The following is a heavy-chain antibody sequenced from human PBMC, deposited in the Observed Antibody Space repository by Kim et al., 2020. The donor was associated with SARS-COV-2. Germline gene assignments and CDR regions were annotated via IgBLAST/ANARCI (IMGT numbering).Heavy chain of an antibody. V-gene: IGHV3-74*01. J-gene: IGHJ6*02. D-gene: IGHD6-13*01. CDR2: INSDGSST. Sequence: GGSLRLSCAASGFTFSSYWMHWVRQAPGKGLVWVSRINSDGSSTSYADSVKGRFTISRDNAKNTLYLQMNSLRAEDTAVYYCARSSIAAAGWGMDVWGQGTTVTVSS. CDR3: ARSSIAAAGWGMDV. CDR1: GFTFSSYW.